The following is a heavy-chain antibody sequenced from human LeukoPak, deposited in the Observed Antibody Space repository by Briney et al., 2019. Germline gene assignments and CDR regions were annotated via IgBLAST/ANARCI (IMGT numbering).Heavy chain of an antibody. Sequence: PSETLSLTCTVSGASISSYYWSWIRQPPGKGLEWIGYIFYTGSTNYNPSLKSRLTISLDSSKNQFSLKLSSVTAADTAVYYCARLGWEYDYDSSGYQFYFGYWGQGTLVTVSS. CDR1: GASISSYY. CDR3: ARLGWEYDYDSSGYQFYFGY. V-gene: IGHV4-59*01. CDR2: IFYTGST. J-gene: IGHJ4*02. D-gene: IGHD3-22*01.